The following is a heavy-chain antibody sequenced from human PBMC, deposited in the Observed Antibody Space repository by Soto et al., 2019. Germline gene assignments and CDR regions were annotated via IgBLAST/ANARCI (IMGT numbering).Heavy chain of an antibody. CDR1: GYSFTSYW. CDR2: IDPSDSYT. V-gene: IGHV5-10-1*01. Sequence: PGESLKISCKGSGYSFTSYWISWVRQMPGKGLEWMGRIDPSDSYTNYSPSFQGHVTISADKSISTAYLQWSSLKASDTAMYYCARGVTGTTYYYYGMDVWGQGTTVTVSS. J-gene: IGHJ6*02. CDR3: ARGVTGTTYYYYGMDV. D-gene: IGHD1-20*01.